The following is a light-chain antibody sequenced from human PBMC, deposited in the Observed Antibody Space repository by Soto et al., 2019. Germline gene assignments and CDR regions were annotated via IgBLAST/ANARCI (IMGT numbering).Light chain of an antibody. CDR2: AAS. V-gene: IGKV1-39*01. CDR1: QSISSY. J-gene: IGKJ1*01. CDR3: QQSYSTQT. Sequence: DIQMTQSPSSLSASVGDRVTITCRASQSISSYLNWYQQKPGIPPKLLIHAASSLQSGVPSRFSGSRSGTDFTLTISSLQLEEFASYYCQQSYSTQTFGQGTKVEIK.